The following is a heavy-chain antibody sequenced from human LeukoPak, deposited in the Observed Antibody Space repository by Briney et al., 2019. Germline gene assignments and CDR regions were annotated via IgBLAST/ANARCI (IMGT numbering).Heavy chain of an antibody. J-gene: IGHJ4*02. CDR2: LNLDGSDK. CDR3: AKGKRYPGY. V-gene: IGHV3-7*03. CDR1: GFTFSESW. Sequence: GGSLRLSCVVSGFTFSESWMSWVRQAPGKGLGWVASLNLDGSDKYYVDSVKGRFTISRDNAKNSLYLQMDSLRVEDTAVYYCAKGKRYPGYWGQGTLATVSS. D-gene: IGHD1-1*01.